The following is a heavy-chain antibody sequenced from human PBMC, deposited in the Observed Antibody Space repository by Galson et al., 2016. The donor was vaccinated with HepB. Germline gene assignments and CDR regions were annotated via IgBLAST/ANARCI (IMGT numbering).Heavy chain of an antibody. J-gene: IGHJ3*02. CDR3: ARGITGDLGPRKDAFDI. Sequence: SVKVSCKASGDTFRSHTIIWVRQAPGQGLEWMGGIIPIFGPGDYAQKFQDRVAITADESTRTVYMALSSLRSEDTAVYYCARGITGDLGPRKDAFDIWGQGTMFTVSS. CDR2: IIPIFGPG. V-gene: IGHV1-69*13. CDR1: GDTFRSHT. D-gene: IGHD1-14*01.